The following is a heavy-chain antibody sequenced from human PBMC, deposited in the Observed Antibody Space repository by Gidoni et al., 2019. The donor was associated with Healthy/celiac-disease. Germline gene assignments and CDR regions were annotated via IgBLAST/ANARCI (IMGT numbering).Heavy chain of an antibody. J-gene: IGHJ4*02. CDR2: INPNSGGT. CDR1: GYPFTGYY. D-gene: IGHD6-19*01. CDR3: ARASGWYRMDSFDY. V-gene: IGHV1-2*06. Sequence: QVQLVQSGAEVKKPGASVKVSCKASGYPFTGYYMHWVRPAPGQGLEWMGRINPNSGGTNYAQKFQGRVTMTRDTSISTAYMELSRLRSDDTAVYYCARASGWYRMDSFDYWGQGTLVTVSS.